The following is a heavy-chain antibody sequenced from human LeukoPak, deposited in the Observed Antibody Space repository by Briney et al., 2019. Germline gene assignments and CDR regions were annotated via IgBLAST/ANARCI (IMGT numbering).Heavy chain of an antibody. CDR3: TKVTSGG. D-gene: IGHD3-10*01. CDR2: IWFDGTDK. CDR1: GFTFSNYG. V-gene: IGHV3-30*02. Sequence: PGGSLRLSCAASGFTFSNYGMHWVRQAPGKGLEWVAHIWFDGTDKYYADSVKGRFSISRDNSKNTLYLQMNSLRVEDTAVYYCTKVTSGGWGQGTLATVSS. J-gene: IGHJ4*02.